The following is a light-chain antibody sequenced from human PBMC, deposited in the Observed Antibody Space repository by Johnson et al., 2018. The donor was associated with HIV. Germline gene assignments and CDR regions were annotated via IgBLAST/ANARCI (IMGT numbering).Light chain of an antibody. CDR3: ATWDSSMTDGGV. CDR2: ENV. CDR1: SSNIGNNY. Sequence: HSVLTQPPSVSAAPGQRVTISCSGSSSNIGNNYVSLYQQLPGTAPKLLVYENVKRPSGIPDRFSGSKSATSATLGITGLQTGDEAEYYCATWDSSMTDGGVFGTGTKVTVL. J-gene: IGLJ1*01. V-gene: IGLV1-51*02.